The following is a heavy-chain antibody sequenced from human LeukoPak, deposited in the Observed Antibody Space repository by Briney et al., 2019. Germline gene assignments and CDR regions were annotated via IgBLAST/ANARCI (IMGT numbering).Heavy chain of an antibody. J-gene: IGHJ4*02. CDR1: GFTFSSYG. CDR3: AKGTRFIAAGGSPDY. Sequence: GGSLRLSCAASGFTFSSYGMHWVRQAPGKGLEWVAFIRYDGSNKYYADSVKGRFTISRDNSKNTLYLQMNSLRAEDTAVYYCAKGTRFIAAGGSPDYWGQGTLVTVSS. CDR2: IRYDGSNK. V-gene: IGHV3-30*02. D-gene: IGHD6-13*01.